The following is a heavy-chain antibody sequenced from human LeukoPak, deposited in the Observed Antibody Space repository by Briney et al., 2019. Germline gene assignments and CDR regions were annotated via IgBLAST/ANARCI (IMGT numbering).Heavy chain of an antibody. D-gene: IGHD2-2*01. CDR1: GFTFSSYA. CDR3: AALGYCSSTSCRWDIGYYYYYMDV. V-gene: IGHV3-30-3*01. CDR2: ISYDGSNK. J-gene: IGHJ6*03. Sequence: GGSLRLSCAASGFTFSSYAMHWVRQAPGKGLEWVAVISYDGSNKYYADSVKGRFTISRDNSKNTLYLQMNSLRAEDTAVYYCAALGYCSSTSCRWDIGYYYYYMDVWGKGTTVTVSS.